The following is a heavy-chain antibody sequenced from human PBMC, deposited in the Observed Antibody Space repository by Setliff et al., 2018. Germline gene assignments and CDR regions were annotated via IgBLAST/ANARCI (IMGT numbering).Heavy chain of an antibody. Sequence: GGSLRLSCAASGFTFRSYGIHWVRQAPGKGLEWVAFIRNDGSNKYYADSVKGRFTISRDNSKNTLYLQMNSLRAEDTAIYYCAKDFTLDYWGQGTLVTVSS. V-gene: IGHV3-30*02. CDR1: GFTFRSYG. J-gene: IGHJ4*02. CDR3: AKDFTLDY. CDR2: IRNDGSNK.